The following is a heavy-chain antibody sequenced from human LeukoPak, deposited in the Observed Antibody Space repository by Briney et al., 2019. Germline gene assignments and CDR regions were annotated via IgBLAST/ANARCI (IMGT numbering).Heavy chain of an antibody. CDR3: ARTVLRYFDWLPLIDY. D-gene: IGHD3-9*01. CDR2: ISAYNGNT. CDR1: GYTFTSYG. J-gene: IGHJ4*02. V-gene: IGHV1-18*01. Sequence: RASVKVSCKASGYTFTSYGISWVRQAPGQGLEWMGWISAYNGNTNYAQKLQGRVTMTTDTSTSTAYMELRSLSSDDTAVYYCARTVLRYFDWLPLIDYWGQGTLVTVSS.